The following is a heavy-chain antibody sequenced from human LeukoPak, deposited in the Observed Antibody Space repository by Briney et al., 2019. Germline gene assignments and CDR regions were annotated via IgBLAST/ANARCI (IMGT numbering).Heavy chain of an antibody. D-gene: IGHD5-18*01. CDR1: GFTFSRYW. CDR2: IFSGGTT. Sequence: GGSLRLSCAGSGFTFSRYWMSWVRQAPGKGLEWVSVIFSGGTTYYADSVKGRFTISRHNSENTLYLQMNSLRGEDTAVYYCARGVLGYSYGFDYWGQGTLVTVSS. CDR3: ARGVLGYSYGFDY. V-gene: IGHV3-53*04. J-gene: IGHJ4*02.